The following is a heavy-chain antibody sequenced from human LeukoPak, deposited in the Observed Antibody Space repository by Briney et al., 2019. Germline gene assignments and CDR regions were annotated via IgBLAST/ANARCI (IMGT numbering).Heavy chain of an antibody. J-gene: IGHJ6*03. CDR2: IYPGDSDT. Sequence: GESLRISCNGSGYSFPSYWIGWVRQMPGKGLEWMGIIYPGDSDTRYSPSFQGQVTISADKSISNAYLQWSSLKASDAAMDYCARQANGGLLSRYYYDMDVWGKGTTVTVSS. CDR1: GYSFPSYW. D-gene: IGHD2-15*01. CDR3: ARQANGGLLSRYYYDMDV. V-gene: IGHV5-51*01.